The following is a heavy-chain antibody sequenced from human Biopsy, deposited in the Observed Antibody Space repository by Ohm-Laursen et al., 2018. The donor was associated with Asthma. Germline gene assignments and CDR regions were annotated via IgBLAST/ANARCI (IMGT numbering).Heavy chain of an antibody. V-gene: IGHV3-30*04. CDR1: GFTFDNYT. J-gene: IGHJ6*02. CDR2: ISYDGRNK. D-gene: IGHD2-21*02. Sequence: SLRLSCAASGFTFDNYTMHWVRQAPGKGLEWVKIISYDGRNKYYADSVEGRFTISRDNSKNTLFLQMSSLRTEDTAVYYCARGGLHYYEYYGMDVWGQGTTVTVSS. CDR3: ARGGLHYYEYYGMDV.